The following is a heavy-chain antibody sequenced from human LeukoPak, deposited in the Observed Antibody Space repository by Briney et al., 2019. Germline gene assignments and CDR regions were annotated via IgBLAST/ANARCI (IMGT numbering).Heavy chain of an antibody. D-gene: IGHD3-22*01. CDR2: ISSSSSTI. V-gene: IGHV3-48*01. CDR3: ARGSTYYDSSGQVPFDY. CDR1: GFTFSTCS. J-gene: IGHJ4*02. Sequence: PGGSLRLSCAASGFTFSTCSMNWVRQAPGKGLEWVSYISSSSSTIYYADSVKGRFTISRDNAKNSLYLQMNSLRAEDTAVYYCARGSTYYDSSGQVPFDYWGQGTLVTVFS.